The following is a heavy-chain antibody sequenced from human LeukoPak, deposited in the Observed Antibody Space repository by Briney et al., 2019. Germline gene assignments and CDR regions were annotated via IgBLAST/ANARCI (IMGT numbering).Heavy chain of an antibody. Sequence: ASVKVSCKASGYTFTSYAMNCVRQAPGQGLEWLGWINTNTGNPTYAQGFTGRFVFSLDTSVSTAYLQISSLKAEDTAVYYCARGGWEPYFDYWGQGTLVTVSS. V-gene: IGHV7-4-1*02. J-gene: IGHJ4*02. CDR1: GYTFTSYA. CDR2: INTNTGNP. CDR3: ARGGWEPYFDY. D-gene: IGHD1-26*01.